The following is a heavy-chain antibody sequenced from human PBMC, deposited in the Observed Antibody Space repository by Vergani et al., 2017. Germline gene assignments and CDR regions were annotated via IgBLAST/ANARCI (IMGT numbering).Heavy chain of an antibody. CDR1: GYTFTSYD. J-gene: IGHJ3*02. CDR2: MNPNSGNT. Sequence: QVQLVQSGAEVKKPGASVKVSCKASGYTFTSYDINWVRQATGQGLEWMGWMNPNSGNTGYAQKFQGRVTMTRNTSISTAYMELSSLRSEDTAVYYCARGKAYVWRSYPTLVSNDAFDIWGQATMVTVSS. D-gene: IGHD3-16*01. CDR3: ARGKAYVWRSYPTLVSNDAFDI. V-gene: IGHV1-8*01.